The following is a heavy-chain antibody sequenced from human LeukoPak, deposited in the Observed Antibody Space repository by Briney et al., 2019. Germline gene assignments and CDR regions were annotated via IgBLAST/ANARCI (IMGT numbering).Heavy chain of an antibody. V-gene: IGHV1-18*01. CDR3: ARDVGRSYDLDY. J-gene: IGHJ4*02. CDR2: ISAYNGNT. D-gene: IGHD3-16*01. Sequence: ASVKVSCKASGYTFTSYGISWVRQAPGQGLEWVGWISAYNGNTDYAQSLQGRVTMTIDTSTSTVYMELRSLRSDDTAVYYCARDVGRSYDLDYWGQGTLVTVSS. CDR1: GYTFTSYG.